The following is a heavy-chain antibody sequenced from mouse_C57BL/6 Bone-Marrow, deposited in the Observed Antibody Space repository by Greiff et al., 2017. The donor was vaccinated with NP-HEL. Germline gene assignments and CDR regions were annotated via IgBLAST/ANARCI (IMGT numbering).Heavy chain of an antibody. CDR1: GYTFTSYW. CDR3: ARERYLRVAY. Sequence: QVQLKQPGAELVKPGASVKLSCKASGYTFTSYWMHWVKQRPGQGLEWIGMIHPNSGSTNYNEKFKSKATLTVDKSSSTAYMQLSSLTSEDSAVYYCARERYLRVAYWGQGTLVTVSA. D-gene: IGHD1-1*01. J-gene: IGHJ3*01. V-gene: IGHV1-64*01. CDR2: IHPNSGST.